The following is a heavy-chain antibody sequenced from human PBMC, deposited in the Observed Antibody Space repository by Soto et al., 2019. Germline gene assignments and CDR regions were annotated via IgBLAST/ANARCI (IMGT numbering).Heavy chain of an antibody. J-gene: IGHJ6*02. CDR1: GGSFSSYA. CDR3: AKSPGNYYDSSGYYWAYYYYGMDV. Sequence: SVKVSCKASGGSFSSYAISWVRQAPGQGLEWMGGIIPIFGTANYAQKFQGRVTITADESTSTAYMELSSLRSEDTAVYYCAKSPGNYYDSSGYYWAYYYYGMDVWGQGTTVTSP. D-gene: IGHD3-22*01. V-gene: IGHV1-69*13. CDR2: IIPIFGTA.